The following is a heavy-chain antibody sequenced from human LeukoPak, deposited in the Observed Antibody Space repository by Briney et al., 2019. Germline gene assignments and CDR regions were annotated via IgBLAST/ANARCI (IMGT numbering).Heavy chain of an antibody. J-gene: IGHJ4*02. V-gene: IGHV1-2*02. CDR1: AYTFTDYY. Sequence: GASVKVSCKASAYTFTDYYVHWVRQAPGQGLEWMGWINPSSGDTNYAQNFQGRVTMTRDTSISTAYMELSRLRSDDTAVYYCAREAPHGPGSWYGDYWGQGTLVTVSS. CDR3: AREAPHGPGSWYGDY. D-gene: IGHD6-13*01. CDR2: INPSSGDT.